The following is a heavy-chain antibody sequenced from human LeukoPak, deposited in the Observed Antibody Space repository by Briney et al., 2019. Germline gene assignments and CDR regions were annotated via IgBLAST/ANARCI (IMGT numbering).Heavy chain of an antibody. CDR2: ISSSSSYI. J-gene: IGHJ5*02. Sequence: GGSLRLSCAASGFTSSSYSMNWVRQAPGKGLEWVSSISSSSSYIYYADSVKGRFTISRDNAKNSLYLQMNSLGAEDTAVYYCARDRIVVVVAAIREGFDPWGQGTLVTVSS. CDR3: ARDRIVVVVAAIREGFDP. D-gene: IGHD2-15*01. CDR1: GFTSSSYS. V-gene: IGHV3-21*01.